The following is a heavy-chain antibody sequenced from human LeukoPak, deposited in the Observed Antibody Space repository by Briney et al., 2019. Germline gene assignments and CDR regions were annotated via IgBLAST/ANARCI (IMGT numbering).Heavy chain of an antibody. CDR3: ARGGLDTKRGGYFDY. CDR1: GVSIISSHW. D-gene: IGHD5-18*01. Sequence: SETLSLTCAFSGVSIISSHWWSWARQSPGKGLEWIGEISHSGSSYYNPSLQSRVTLSVDPSRSQFSLRLNSVTAADTGLYSCARGGLDTKRGGYFDYWGQGILVAVSS. CDR2: ISHSGSS. V-gene: IGHV4-4*02. J-gene: IGHJ4*02.